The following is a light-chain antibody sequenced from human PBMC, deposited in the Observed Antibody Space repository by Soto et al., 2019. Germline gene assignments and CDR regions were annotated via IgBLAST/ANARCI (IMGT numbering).Light chain of an antibody. CDR1: QSVSSN. J-gene: IGKJ1*01. CDR3: QQNGGSPQT. Sequence: EIVLTQSPATLSVSPGDRATLSCRASQSVSSNLAWYQQKPGKAPRLLLSGAPNKHTDVPARFSGSGSGTEFTLTISGLQPEDFAIYHCQQNGGSPQTFGQGTKVDIK. V-gene: IGKV3D-15*01. CDR2: GAP.